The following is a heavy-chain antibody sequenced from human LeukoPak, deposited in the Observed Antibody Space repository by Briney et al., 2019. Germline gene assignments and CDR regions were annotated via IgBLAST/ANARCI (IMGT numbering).Heavy chain of an antibody. D-gene: IGHD1-26*01. Sequence: ASVKVSCKASGYTFTIYYIHWVRQAPGQGLEWMGSIYANSGGANFAQNFQSRVTLTRDTSSSTAYLELTRLRSDDTAVYYCAREGKIVGASFDYWGQGTLVTVSS. V-gene: IGHV1-2*02. CDR1: GYTFTIYY. J-gene: IGHJ4*02. CDR3: AREGKIVGASFDY. CDR2: IYANSGGA.